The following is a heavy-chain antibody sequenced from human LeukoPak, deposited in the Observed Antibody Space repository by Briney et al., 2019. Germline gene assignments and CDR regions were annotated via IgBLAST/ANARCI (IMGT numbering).Heavy chain of an antibody. J-gene: IGHJ4*02. CDR2: ISSSSSYI. CDR1: GFTFSSYS. V-gene: IGHV3-21*01. Sequence: GGSLRLSCAASGFTFSSYSMNWVRQAPGKGLEWVPSISSSSSYIYYADSVKGRFTISRDNAKNSLYLQMNSLRAEDTAVYYCARGPDILTGAEFNYWGRGTLVTVSS. D-gene: IGHD3-9*01. CDR3: ARGPDILTGAEFNY.